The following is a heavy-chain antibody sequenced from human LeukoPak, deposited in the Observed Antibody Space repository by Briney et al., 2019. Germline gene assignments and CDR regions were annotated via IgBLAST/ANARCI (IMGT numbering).Heavy chain of an antibody. J-gene: IGHJ4*02. Sequence: ASVKVSCKASGYTFTNYYMHWVRQAPGQGLEWMGIINPSDSFTSYAQRFQGRVTMTRDTSTSTVYMELSSLRSEDTAVYYCARDPLLLLRFLEWSQLRPRYFDYWGQGTLVTVSS. D-gene: IGHD3-3*01. CDR2: INPSDSFT. CDR3: ARDPLLLLRFLEWSQLRPRYFDY. CDR1: GYTFTNYY. V-gene: IGHV1-46*01.